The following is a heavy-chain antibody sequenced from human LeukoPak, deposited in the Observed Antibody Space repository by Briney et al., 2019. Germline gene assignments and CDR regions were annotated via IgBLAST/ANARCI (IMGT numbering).Heavy chain of an antibody. CDR3: VRVAAAGNWFDP. J-gene: IGHJ5*02. CDR1: GGSIGFYY. Sequence: SETLSLTCTVSGGSIGFYYWNWIRQPPGKGLEWIGCVYYNGSSNYNPSLKSRVTMSVDTSKNQFSLKLSSVTAADTAMYYCVRVAAAGNWFDPWGQGTLVTVSS. D-gene: IGHD6-13*01. V-gene: IGHV4-59*01. CDR2: VYYNGSS.